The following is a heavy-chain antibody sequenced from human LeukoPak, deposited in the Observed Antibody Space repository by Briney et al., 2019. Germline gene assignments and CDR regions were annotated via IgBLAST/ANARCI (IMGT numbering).Heavy chain of an antibody. V-gene: IGHV4-59*01. CDR1: GGSISSYY. Sequence: SETLSLTCTVSGGSISSYYWSWIRQPPGKGLEWIGYIYYSGSTNYNPSLKSRVTISVDTSKNQFSLKLSSVTAADTAVYYCARVHHSSSSGGCWFDPWGQGTLVTVSS. D-gene: IGHD6-6*01. CDR2: IYYSGST. J-gene: IGHJ5*02. CDR3: ARVHHSSSSGGCWFDP.